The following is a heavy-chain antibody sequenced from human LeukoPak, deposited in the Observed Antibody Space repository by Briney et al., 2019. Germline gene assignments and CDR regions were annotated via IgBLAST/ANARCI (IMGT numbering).Heavy chain of an antibody. D-gene: IGHD6-6*01. J-gene: IGHJ4*02. V-gene: IGHV3-66*01. CDR2: IYSGGST. Sequence: GGSLRLSCAASGFTFAHFDVSWVRQAPGKGLEWVSVIYSGGSTYYADSVKGRFTISRDNSKNTLYLQMNSLRAEDTAVYYCARERVENQQLVGGNYWGQGTLVTVSS. CDR1: GFTFAHFD. CDR3: ARERVENQQLVGGNY.